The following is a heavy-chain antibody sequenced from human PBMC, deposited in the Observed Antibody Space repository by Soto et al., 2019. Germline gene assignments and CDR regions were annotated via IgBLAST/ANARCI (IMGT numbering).Heavy chain of an antibody. CDR2: IPQEGGDG. CDR3: ARDQLILPAHDFFYGSDV. V-gene: IGHV3-7*03. CDR1: GFTFSMYS. Sequence: VQLVESGGGLVQPGESLKLSCEVSGFTFSMYSMSWVRQAPGKGLEWVAKIPQEGGDGHYLDSVKGRFIISRDNAKNSLYLQMNSLRGEDTAVYYCARDQLILPAHDFFYGSDVWGQGATVTVSS. J-gene: IGHJ6*02. D-gene: IGHD2-15*01.